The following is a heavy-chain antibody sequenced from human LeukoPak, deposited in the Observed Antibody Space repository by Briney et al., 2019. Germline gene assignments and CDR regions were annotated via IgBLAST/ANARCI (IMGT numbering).Heavy chain of an antibody. V-gene: IGHV1-69*05. Sequence: GASVKVSCKASGYTFSDYYMHWVRQAPGQGLEWMGGIIPIFGTANYAQKFQGRVTITTDESTSTAYMELSSLRSEDTAVYYCARGAGSYWGYYFDYWGQGTLVTVSS. J-gene: IGHJ4*02. CDR3: ARGAGSYWGYYFDY. D-gene: IGHD1-26*01. CDR1: GYTFSDYY. CDR2: IIPIFGTA.